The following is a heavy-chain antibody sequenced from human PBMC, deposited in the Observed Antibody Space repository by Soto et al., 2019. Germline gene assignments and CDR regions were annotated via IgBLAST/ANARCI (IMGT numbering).Heavy chain of an antibody. CDR3: ATDSQSGSYYGGDY. Sequence: EVQLLESGGGLVQPGGSLRLSCAASGFTFSSYAMSWVRQAPGKGLEWVSTISGSGGYTYYADSVRGRFTISRDNSKNTLYLKMNSLRAEDTAVYYCATDSQSGSYYGGDYWGQGTLVTVSS. CDR2: ISGSGGYT. CDR1: GFTFSSYA. D-gene: IGHD1-26*01. J-gene: IGHJ4*02. V-gene: IGHV3-23*01.